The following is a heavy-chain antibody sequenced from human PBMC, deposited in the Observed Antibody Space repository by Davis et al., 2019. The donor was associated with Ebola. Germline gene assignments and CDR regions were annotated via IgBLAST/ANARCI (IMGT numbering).Heavy chain of an antibody. J-gene: IGHJ4*02. V-gene: IGHV3-30*18. Sequence: GESLKISCSASGFTFSAYGMHWVRQAPGKGLEWVAAMSVVGSEKYYADSVKGRFTISRDNSKNTPYLQMKSQRAEDAAVYYCAKSFVVADKFFDYWGQGTLVTVSS. CDR3: AKSFVVADKFFDY. CDR1: GFTFSAYG. CDR2: MSVVGSEK. D-gene: IGHD2-15*01.